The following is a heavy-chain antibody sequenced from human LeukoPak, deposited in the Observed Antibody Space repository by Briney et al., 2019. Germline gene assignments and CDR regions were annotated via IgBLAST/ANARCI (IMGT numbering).Heavy chain of an antibody. V-gene: IGHV5-51*01. J-gene: IGHJ6*02. CDR1: GYSFTSFW. CDR3: ARLRRGYDSSGYYYYYGMDV. CDR2: IYPGDSDT. D-gene: IGHD3-22*01. Sequence: GESLKISCKGSGYSFTSFWIGWVRQMPGKGLEWMGIIYPGDSDTRYSPSFQGQVTISADKSISTAYLQWSSLKASDTAMYYCARLRRGYDSSGYYYYYGMDVWGRGTTVTVSS.